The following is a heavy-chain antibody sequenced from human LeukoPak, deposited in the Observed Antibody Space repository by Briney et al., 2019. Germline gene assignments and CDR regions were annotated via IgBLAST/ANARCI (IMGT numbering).Heavy chain of an antibody. J-gene: IGHJ4*02. V-gene: IGHV1-8*01. Sequence: ASVKVSCKASGYTFTSYDINWVRQATGQGLEWMGWMNPNSGNTGYAQKFQGRVTMTRDTSISTAYMELSRLRSDDAAVYYCARENIAAAGKGGYYFDYWGQGTLVTVSS. CDR1: GYTFTSYD. CDR3: ARENIAAAGKGGYYFDY. CDR2: MNPNSGNT. D-gene: IGHD6-13*01.